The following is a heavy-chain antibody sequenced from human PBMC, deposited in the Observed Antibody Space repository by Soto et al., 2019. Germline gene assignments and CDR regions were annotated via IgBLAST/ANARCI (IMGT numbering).Heavy chain of an antibody. J-gene: IGHJ4*02. CDR2: IFLNDEK. D-gene: IGHD3-9*01. CDR3: ARIGPAFYNILTGGSNTFDV. Sequence: QVTLKESGPVLVRPTETLTLACTVSGFSLFNTRVGVTWIRQPPGKALEWLAHIFLNDEKAYNTSLKRRLPISKDGYKNQVVLTMTDVQPVETATYYCARIGPAFYNILTGGSNTFDVWDQGTLVTVSS. CDR1: GFSLFNTRVG. V-gene: IGHV2-26*01.